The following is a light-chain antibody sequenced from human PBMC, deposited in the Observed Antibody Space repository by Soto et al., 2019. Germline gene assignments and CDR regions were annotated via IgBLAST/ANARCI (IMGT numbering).Light chain of an antibody. J-gene: IGLJ1*01. CDR3: CSHAGSNNPLV. CDR2: DVN. V-gene: IGLV2-8*01. CDR1: SSDVGGYNY. Sequence: QSALTQPPSASGSPGQSVTISCTGTSSDVGGYNYVSWYQQHPGKAPKVIIYDVNKRPSGVPDRFSGSKSGNTASLTVSGLQAEDEAEYYCCSHAGSNNPLVFGTGTKLTVL.